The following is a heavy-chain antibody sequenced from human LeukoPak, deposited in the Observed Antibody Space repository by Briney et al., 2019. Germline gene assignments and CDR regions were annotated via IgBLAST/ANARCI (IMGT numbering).Heavy chain of an antibody. V-gene: IGHV1-8*03. J-gene: IGHJ6*03. CDR2: MNPNSGNT. CDR3: ARGMWREVVVVPAAPPYYYYMDV. D-gene: IGHD2-2*01. Sequence: GASVTVSCKASGYTFTSYDINWVRQAAGQGLEWMGWMNPNSGNTVYAQKFQGRVTITRNTSISTAYMELSSLRSEDTAVYYCARGMWREVVVVPAAPPYYYYMDVWGKGTTVTVSS. CDR1: GYTFTSYD.